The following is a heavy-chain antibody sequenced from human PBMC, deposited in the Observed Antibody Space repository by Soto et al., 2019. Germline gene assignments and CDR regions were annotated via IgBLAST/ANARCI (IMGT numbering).Heavy chain of an antibody. V-gene: IGHV4-59*01. Sequence: SETLSLNCTVSGGSLRGYSWSWIRQSPGKGLEWIGYVYSGGGTNYSPSFMGRVTISVDTTDNQFSLKLNSVTAADTAVYYCARVPDRWGQGTLVTVSS. CDR1: GGSLRGYS. J-gene: IGHJ5*02. D-gene: IGHD2-2*01. CDR2: VYSGGGT. CDR3: ARVPDR.